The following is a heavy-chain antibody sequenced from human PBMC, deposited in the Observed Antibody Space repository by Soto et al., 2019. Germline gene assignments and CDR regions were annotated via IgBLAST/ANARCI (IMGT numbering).Heavy chain of an antibody. J-gene: IGHJ6*02. V-gene: IGHV3-53*01. D-gene: IGHD3-3*01. Sequence: GGSLRLYCASSGLTVSSNYMNWVRQAPGKGLEWVSVIYSGGTIYYADSVKGRFTISRDNSKNSLYLQMDSLRAEDTAVYYCARFFADYGLDVWGQGTTVTVSS. CDR2: IYSGGTI. CDR1: GLTVSSNY. CDR3: ARFFADYGLDV.